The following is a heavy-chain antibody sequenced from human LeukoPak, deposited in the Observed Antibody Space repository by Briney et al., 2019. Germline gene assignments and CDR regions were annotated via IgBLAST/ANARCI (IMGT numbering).Heavy chain of an antibody. CDR1: GDSTSGYY. Sequence: SETLSLTCTVPGDSTSGYYWSWIRQPAGKGLEWIGRMYTSGSANYNPSLKSRVTMSLDTSKKLFSLQMSSVTAADTAMYYCATERSRGLALWGQGALVIVSS. J-gene: IGHJ5*02. V-gene: IGHV4-4*07. D-gene: IGHD2-2*01. CDR3: ATERSRGLAL. CDR2: MYTSGSA.